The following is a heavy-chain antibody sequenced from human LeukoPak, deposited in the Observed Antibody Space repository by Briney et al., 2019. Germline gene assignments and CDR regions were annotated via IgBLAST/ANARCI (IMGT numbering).Heavy chain of an antibody. CDR2: ISSSGSTI. CDR3: ASMGPTGYFYGLDV. V-gene: IGHV3-48*03. CDR1: GFTFSSYE. J-gene: IGHJ6*02. Sequence: PGGSLRLSCAASGFTFSSYEMNWVRQAPGKGLEWVSYISSSGSTIYYADSVKGRFTISRHNSKNTLYLQMNSLRPEDTAVYYCASMGPTGYFYGLDVWGQGTTVTVSS. D-gene: IGHD2/OR15-2a*01.